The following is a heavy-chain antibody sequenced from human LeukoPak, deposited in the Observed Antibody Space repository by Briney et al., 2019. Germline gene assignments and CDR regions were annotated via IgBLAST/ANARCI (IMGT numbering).Heavy chain of an antibody. CDR3: ARTPLHSDLGAFDI. CDR2: INPKSGAT. J-gene: IGHJ3*02. V-gene: IGHV1-2*06. Sequence: GASVKVSCKASGYTFTDYYIHWVRQAPGQGLEWMGRINPKSGATNYAQTSQGSVTITRDTSISTAYMELSSLRSDDTAVYYCARTPLHSDLGAFDIWGQGTMATISS. CDR1: GYTFTDYY. D-gene: IGHD2-15*01.